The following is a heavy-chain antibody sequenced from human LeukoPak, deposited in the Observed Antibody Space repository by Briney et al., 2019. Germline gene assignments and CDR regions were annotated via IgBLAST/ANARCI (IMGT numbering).Heavy chain of an antibody. Sequence: SETLSLTCTVSGGSISPYYWSWIRQPPGKGLELIGYIYYNGSTDYSPSLKSRVTISVDTSKNQFSLKLGSVTAADTAVYYCARRITTMIRGVIVDDWFDPWGQGTLVTVSS. J-gene: IGHJ5*02. D-gene: IGHD3-10*01. CDR2: IYYNGST. CDR3: ARRITTMIRGVIVDDWFDP. CDR1: GGSISPYY. V-gene: IGHV4-59*08.